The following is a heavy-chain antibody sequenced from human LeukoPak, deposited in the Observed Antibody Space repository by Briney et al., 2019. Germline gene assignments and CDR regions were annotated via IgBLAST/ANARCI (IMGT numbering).Heavy chain of an antibody. D-gene: IGHD3-16*02. J-gene: IGHJ4*02. Sequence: ASVKVSCKASGYTFTNYAMNWVRQAPGQGLEWMGWINTNTGNPTYAQGFTGRFVFSLDTSVSTTCLQISSLKAEDTAVYYCARAYQRLGELSLPNYWGQGTLVTVSS. V-gene: IGHV7-4-1*02. CDR3: ARAYQRLGELSLPNY. CDR1: GYTFTNYA. CDR2: INTNTGNP.